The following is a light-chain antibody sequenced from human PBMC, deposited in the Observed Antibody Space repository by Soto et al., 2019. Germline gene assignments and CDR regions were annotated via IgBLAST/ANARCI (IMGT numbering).Light chain of an antibody. CDR2: GAS. CDR3: QPYVSSPTT. CDR1: QSVSSSY. Sequence: EIVLTQSPGTLSLSPGERATLSCRASQSVSSSYLAWYQQKPGQAPRFLIYGASSRATDIPDRFTGSGSGTDFTLTISRLEPEDFAVYYCQPYVSSPTTFGQGTKLEIK. V-gene: IGKV3-20*01. J-gene: IGKJ2*01.